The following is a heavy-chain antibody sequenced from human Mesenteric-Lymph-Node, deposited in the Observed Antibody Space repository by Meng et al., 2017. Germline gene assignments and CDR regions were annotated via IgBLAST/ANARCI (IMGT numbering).Heavy chain of an antibody. J-gene: IGHJ6*02. CDR2: IYYSEST. V-gene: IGHV4-31*03. Sequence: CTVSGGSISSGGYYWSWIRQHPGKGLEWIGYIYYSESTYYNPSLKSRVTISVDTSKNQFSLKLSSVTAADTAVYYCARDFLDSGYDFGVPPVRSLHYYYYGMDVWGQGTTVTVSS. CDR3: ARDFLDSGYDFGVPPVRSLHYYYYGMDV. CDR1: GGSISSGGYY. D-gene: IGHD5-12*01.